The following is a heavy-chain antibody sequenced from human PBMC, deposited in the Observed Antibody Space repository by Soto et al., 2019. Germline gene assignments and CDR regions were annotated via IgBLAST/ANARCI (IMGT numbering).Heavy chain of an antibody. Sequence: QVQLQESGPGLVKPSETLSLTCNVSGGSISSYYWSWIRQPPGKGLEYIGHVYNSGSTIHSPSLTSRATISVDTSKNQFSLTLTSVTAADTAVYYCAGGSSLCWECFHHWGQGILMTVSS. V-gene: IGHV4-59*01. CDR3: AGGSSLCWECFHH. J-gene: IGHJ1*01. CDR2: VYNSGST. CDR1: GGSISSYY. D-gene: IGHD2-2*01.